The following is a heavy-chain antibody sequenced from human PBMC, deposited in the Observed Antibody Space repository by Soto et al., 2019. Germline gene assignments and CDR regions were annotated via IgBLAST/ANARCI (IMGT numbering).Heavy chain of an antibody. V-gene: IGHV1-18*01. Sequence: HLVQSGPEVKKPGASITVSCKTSGDTFTNFGLSWVRQAPGQGLEWMGWIATYSSNRNYAKKFQGRLTLTPDTSTSTAYMELKSLRYDATAVYYCATVLRGVVNWFDPWGQGTLVTVSS. J-gene: IGHJ5*02. CDR3: ATVLRGVVNWFDP. CDR1: GDTFTNFG. CDR2: IATYSSNR. D-gene: IGHD3-10*01.